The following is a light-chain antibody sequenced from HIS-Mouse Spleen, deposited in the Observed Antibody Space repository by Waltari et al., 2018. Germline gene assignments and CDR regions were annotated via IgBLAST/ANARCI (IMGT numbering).Light chain of an antibody. CDR1: ALPNKY. V-gene: IGLV3-10*01. CDR3: YSTDSSGNHRV. Sequence: SYELTQPPSVSVSPGQTARTTCSGDALPNKYAYWYQQKSGQAPVLVIYEDSKRPSGIPEGFSGSSSGTMATLTISGAQVEDEADYYCYSTDSSGNHRVFGGGTKLTVL. CDR2: EDS. J-gene: IGLJ2*01.